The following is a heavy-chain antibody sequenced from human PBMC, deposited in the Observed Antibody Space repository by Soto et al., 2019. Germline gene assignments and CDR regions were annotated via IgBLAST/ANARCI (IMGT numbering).Heavy chain of an antibody. D-gene: IGHD4-17*01. CDR1: GYSFTSYW. CDR2: IYPGDSDT. J-gene: IGHJ2*01. Sequence: EVQLVQSGAEVKKPGESLKISCKGSGYSFTSYWIGWVRQMPGKGLEWMGIIYPGDSDTRYSPSFQGQVTISADQSISTAYLQWSSLKASDTAMYYCARQGTVTTFWSRWYFDLWGRGTLVTVSS. CDR3: ARQGTVTTFWSRWYFDL. V-gene: IGHV5-51*01.